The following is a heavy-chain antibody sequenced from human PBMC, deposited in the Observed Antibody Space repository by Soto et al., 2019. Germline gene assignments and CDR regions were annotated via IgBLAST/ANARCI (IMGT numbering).Heavy chain of an antibody. D-gene: IGHD6-19*01. V-gene: IGHV3-21*01. CDR2: ITRSSSYI. CDR1: GFAFNTYS. J-gene: IGHJ4*02. Sequence: EVQLVESGGGPVKPGGSLRLSCAASGFAFNTYSMNWVRQAPGKGLEWVAFITRSSSYIYYAASVRGRFTLSRDNDKNSVYRQRNSLRAEDTAIYYFARDDGWLILDYWGQGTLVTVSS. CDR3: ARDDGWLILDY.